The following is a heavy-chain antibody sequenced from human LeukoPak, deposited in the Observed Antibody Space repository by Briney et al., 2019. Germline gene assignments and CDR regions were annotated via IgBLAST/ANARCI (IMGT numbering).Heavy chain of an antibody. CDR3: ASLRTGDYFDY. D-gene: IGHD1-26*01. J-gene: IGHJ4*02. CDR1: GFTFSIYA. Sequence: GGSLRLSCAASGFTFSIYAMSWVRQAPGKGLEWVSYISSSGSTIYYADSVKGRFTISRDNAKNSLYLQMNSLRAEDTAVYYCASLRTGDYFDYWGQGTLVTVSS. CDR2: ISSSGSTI. V-gene: IGHV3-11*01.